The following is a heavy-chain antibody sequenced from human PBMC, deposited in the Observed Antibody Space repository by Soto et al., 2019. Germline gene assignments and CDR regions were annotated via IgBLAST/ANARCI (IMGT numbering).Heavy chain of an antibody. CDR2: IVVASGNT. J-gene: IGHJ4*02. CDR1: GFTFFTSA. D-gene: IGHD2-21*02. CDR3: AADQYCGGDCYFDY. V-gene: IGHV1-58*01. Sequence: SVKVSCKASGFTFFTSAVQWVRQARGQRLEWIGWIVVASGNTNYAQQFQERVTITRDMPTNTAYMELSSLRSEDTAVYYCAADQYCGGDCYFDYWGQGIMVTVSS.